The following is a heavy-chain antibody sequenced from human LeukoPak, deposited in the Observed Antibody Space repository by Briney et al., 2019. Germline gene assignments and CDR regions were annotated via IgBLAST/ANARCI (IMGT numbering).Heavy chain of an antibody. Sequence: GGSLRLSCAASGFTFSNYGMHWVRQAPGKGLEWVAFIRYDGSNRYYADSVRGRFTISRDNSKNTLYLQMNSLRAEDTAVYYCAKDLSYCSGGTCYTSRYYGMDVWGQGTTVTVSS. D-gene: IGHD2-15*01. CDR1: GFTFSNYG. CDR2: IRYDGSNR. CDR3: AKDLSYCSGGTCYTSRYYGMDV. V-gene: IGHV3-30*02. J-gene: IGHJ6*02.